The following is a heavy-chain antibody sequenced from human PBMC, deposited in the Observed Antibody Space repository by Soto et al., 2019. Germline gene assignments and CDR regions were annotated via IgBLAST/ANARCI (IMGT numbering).Heavy chain of an antibody. V-gene: IGHV2-70*01. CDR3: ARTSIRTGIVEANYYYYGMDV. Sequence: SGPTLVNPTQTLTLTCTFSGFSLSTSGMCVSWIRQPPGKALEWLALIDWDDDKYYSTSLKTRLTISKDNSKNQVVLTMTNMDPVDTATYYCARTSIRTGIVEANYYYYGMDVWGQGTTVTVS. CDR2: IDWDDDK. CDR1: GFSLSTSGMC. D-gene: IGHD1-26*01. J-gene: IGHJ6*02.